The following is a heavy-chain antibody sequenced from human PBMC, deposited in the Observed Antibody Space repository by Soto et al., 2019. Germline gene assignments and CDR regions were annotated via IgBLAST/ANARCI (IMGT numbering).Heavy chain of an antibody. J-gene: IGHJ4*02. CDR1: GFPFSPYY. Sequence: QVQLVESGGGLVRPGGSLRLSCAASGFPFSPYYMAWIRQAPGKGLEWVSSISGSSTYTHYADSMKGRFTIFRDDAKNSLYLQMNSLGDDDTAVYYCASENFGSFDYWGQGSLVTVSS. CDR2: ISGSSTYT. D-gene: IGHD3-10*01. V-gene: IGHV3-11*05. CDR3: ASENFGSFDY.